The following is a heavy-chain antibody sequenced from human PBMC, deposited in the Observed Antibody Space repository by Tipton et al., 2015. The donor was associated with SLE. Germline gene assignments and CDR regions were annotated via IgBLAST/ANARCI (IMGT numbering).Heavy chain of an antibody. Sequence: SLRLSCAASGFIFSNYEMNWARQAPGKGLEWLSYISSRGSIIYYTDSVKGRFTISRDNAKNSLYLQMNSLRVEDTAVYYCAKQGTWEVKFYTDVWGKGTTVTVSS. CDR3: AKQGTWEVKFYTDV. CDR2: ISSRGSII. CDR1: GFIFSNYE. V-gene: IGHV3-48*03. D-gene: IGHD7-27*01. J-gene: IGHJ6*03.